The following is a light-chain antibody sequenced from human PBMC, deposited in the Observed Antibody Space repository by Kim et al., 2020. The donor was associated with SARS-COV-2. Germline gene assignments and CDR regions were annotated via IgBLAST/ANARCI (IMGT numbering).Light chain of an antibody. CDR3: NSRDSSGNHHVV. J-gene: IGLJ2*01. CDR2: GKN. V-gene: IGLV3-19*01. Sequence: SSELTQDPAVSVALGQTVRITCQGDSLRSYYASWYQQKPGQAPVLVIYGKNNRPSGIPDRFSGSSSGNTASLTITGAQAEDVADYYCNSRDSSGNHHVVF. CDR1: SLRSYY.